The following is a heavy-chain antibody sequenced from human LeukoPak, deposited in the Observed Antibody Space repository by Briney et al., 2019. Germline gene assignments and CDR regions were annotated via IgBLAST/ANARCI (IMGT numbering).Heavy chain of an antibody. CDR3: ARERRSYRYYGMDV. J-gene: IGHJ6*02. CDR1: GGSFSGYY. CDR2: INHSGST. Sequence: PSETLSLTCAVYGGSFSGYYWSWIRQPPGKGLEWIGEINHSGSTNYNPFLKSRVTISVDTSKNQFSLKLSSVTAADTAVYYCARERRSYRYYGMDVWGQGTTVTVSS. D-gene: IGHD5-18*01. V-gene: IGHV4-34*01.